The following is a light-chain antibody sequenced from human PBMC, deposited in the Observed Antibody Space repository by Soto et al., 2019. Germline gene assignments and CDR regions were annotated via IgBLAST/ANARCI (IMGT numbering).Light chain of an antibody. Sequence: QFVLTQPPSASGTPGQTVTISCSGSRSNIGRNTLNWYQQLPGTAPKLLISTSNQRPSGVRDRFSGSKSGTSASLAISGLQSDDEADYYCAAWDDSLNVVVFGGGTKLTVL. CDR3: AAWDDSLNVVV. V-gene: IGLV1-44*01. CDR2: TSN. J-gene: IGLJ2*01. CDR1: RSNIGRNT.